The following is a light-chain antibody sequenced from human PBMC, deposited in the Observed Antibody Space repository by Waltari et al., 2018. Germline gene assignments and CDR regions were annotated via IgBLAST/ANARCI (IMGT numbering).Light chain of an antibody. Sequence: DIVMTQSPDSLAMSLGERATINCKSSQSVLYSPNNKDSFSWYQQKQGLPPKLLIYWASTRESGVPDRFSGSGSGTDFTLTISSLQAEDVAVYYCQQSYSTPVTFGGGTRVEIK. CDR1: QSVLYSPNNKDS. V-gene: IGKV4-1*01. CDR2: WAS. CDR3: QQSYSTPVT. J-gene: IGKJ4*01.